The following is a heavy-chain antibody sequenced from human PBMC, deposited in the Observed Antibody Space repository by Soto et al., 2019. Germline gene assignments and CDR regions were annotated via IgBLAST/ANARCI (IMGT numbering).Heavy chain of an antibody. CDR2: ISASGGTT. J-gene: IGHJ4*02. Sequence: GGSLRLSCAASGFPFSNYVMTWVRQPPGKGLEWVSSISASGGTTYYAESVKGRFTIARDNSKNMLFLQMNSLRAEDTALYYCASPLNAAGTSGWGQGTLVTVSS. D-gene: IGHD3-3*01. V-gene: IGHV3-23*01. CDR1: GFPFSNYV. CDR3: ASPLNAAGTSG.